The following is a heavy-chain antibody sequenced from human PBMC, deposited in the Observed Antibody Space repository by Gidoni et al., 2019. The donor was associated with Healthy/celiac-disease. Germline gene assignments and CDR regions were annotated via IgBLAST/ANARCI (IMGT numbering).Heavy chain of an antibody. CDR3: AGVEWFYFDY. J-gene: IGHJ4*02. CDR2: IYYSGST. CDR1: VGSISSYY. D-gene: IGHD3-3*01. Sequence: QVQLQESGPGLVKPSETLSLTCTVSVGSISSYYWSWIRQPPGKGLEWIGYIYYSGSTNYNPSLKSRVTISVDTSKNQFSLKLSSVTAADTAVYYCAGVEWFYFDYWGQGTLVTVSS. V-gene: IGHV4-59*08.